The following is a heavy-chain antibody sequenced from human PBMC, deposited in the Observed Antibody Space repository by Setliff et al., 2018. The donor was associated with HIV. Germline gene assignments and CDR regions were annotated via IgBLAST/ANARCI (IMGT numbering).Heavy chain of an antibody. CDR1: GESLSGYY. V-gene: IGHV4-34*01. Sequence: SETLSLTCAVYGESLSGYYWSWLRQPPGKGLEWLGEINHSGTTNYNASLNRRVTISVDTSKNQFSLKLSSVTAADTAVYYCARANFWSGYYGYWGQGTLVTVS. CDR3: ARANFWSGYYGY. D-gene: IGHD3-3*01. CDR2: INHSGTT. J-gene: IGHJ4*02.